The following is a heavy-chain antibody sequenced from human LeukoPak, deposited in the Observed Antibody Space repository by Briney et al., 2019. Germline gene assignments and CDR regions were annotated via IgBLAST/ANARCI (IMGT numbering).Heavy chain of an antibody. V-gene: IGHV3-20*04. CDR3: ARGYGAGNYRRPFYGMDV. J-gene: IGHJ6*02. CDR1: GFTFNDYG. Sequence: WPGGSLTLSCAASGFTFNDYGMTWVRQAPGKGLEWVSGLNWNGDITRYADSVKGRFTISRDNAKNSVYLQMDSLSAEDTAFYYCARGYGAGNYRRPFYGMDVWGQGTTDTVSS. CDR2: LNWNGDIT. D-gene: IGHD3-10*01.